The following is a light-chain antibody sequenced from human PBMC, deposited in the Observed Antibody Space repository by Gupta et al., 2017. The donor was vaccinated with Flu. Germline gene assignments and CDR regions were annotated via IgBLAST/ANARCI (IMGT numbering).Light chain of an antibody. Sequence: QSVLTQPPSVSGTPGQRVTISCSGSSSNIGSNSVNWYQQLPGTAPKLLIFSNNHRPSGVPDRFSGSKSGTSASLAISGLQSEDGADYYCAAWDDSLNGLVFGGGTKVTVL. CDR2: SNN. V-gene: IGLV1-44*01. J-gene: IGLJ3*02. CDR1: SSNIGSNS. CDR3: AAWDDSLNGLV.